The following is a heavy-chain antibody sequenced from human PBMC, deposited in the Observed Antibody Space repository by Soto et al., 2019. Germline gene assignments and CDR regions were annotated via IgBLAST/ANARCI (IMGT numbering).Heavy chain of an antibody. CDR2: IFHNGDT. V-gene: IGHV4-30-4*01. Sequence: QVHLGESGPGLVSPSQTLSLTCTVSGGSISSGDYYWRWIRQSPGKDLHWIGYIFHNGDTFYNPSLESRLTISADTSKNQFSLKLRSVTAADTAMYYCARSPYRLGAFDIWGLGTMVTVSS. D-gene: IGHD3-16*01. CDR1: GGSISSGDYY. J-gene: IGHJ3*02. CDR3: ARSPYRLGAFDI.